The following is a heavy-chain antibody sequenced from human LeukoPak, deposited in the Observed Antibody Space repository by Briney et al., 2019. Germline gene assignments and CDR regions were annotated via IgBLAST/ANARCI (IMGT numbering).Heavy chain of an antibody. D-gene: IGHD3-10*01. Sequence: PGGSLRLSCAASGFTFSSYAMHWVRQAPGKGLEWVAVISYDGSNKYYADSVKGRFTISRDNSKNTLYLQMNSLRAEDTAVYYCAKDWKLLWFGDALSARNWFDPWGQGTLVTVSS. J-gene: IGHJ5*02. CDR2: ISYDGSNK. CDR3: AKDWKLLWFGDALSARNWFDP. V-gene: IGHV3-30-3*01. CDR1: GFTFSSYA.